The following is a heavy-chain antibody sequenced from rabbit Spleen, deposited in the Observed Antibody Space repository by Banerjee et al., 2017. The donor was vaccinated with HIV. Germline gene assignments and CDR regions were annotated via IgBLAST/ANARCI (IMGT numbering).Heavy chain of an antibody. J-gene: IGHJ6*01. CDR2: IYPGNSGNT. Sequence: QSLEESGGGLVQPEGSLTLTCKASGFSFSSSDYMCWVRQAPGKGLEWIACIYPGNSGNTYYATWAKGRFTISKTSSTTVTLQMTSLTAADTATYFCARDSATSFSSYGMDLWGPGTLVTVS. V-gene: IGHV1S40*01. CDR3: ARDSATSFSSYGMDL. D-gene: IGHD1-1*01. CDR1: GFSFSSSDY.